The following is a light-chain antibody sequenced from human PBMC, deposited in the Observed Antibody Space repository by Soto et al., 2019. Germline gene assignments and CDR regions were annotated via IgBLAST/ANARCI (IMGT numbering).Light chain of an antibody. Sequence: QSVMTQPPSVSAAPGQRVTISCSGSSSNIGGNSVSWYQQLPGTAPKLLIYDDDKRPSGIPDRFSGSKSGTSATLGITGCQTGDEADYYGGEWDSSLSAYVFGTGTKLTVL. CDR1: SSNIGGNS. V-gene: IGLV1-51*01. J-gene: IGLJ1*01. CDR2: DDD. CDR3: GEWDSSLSAYV.